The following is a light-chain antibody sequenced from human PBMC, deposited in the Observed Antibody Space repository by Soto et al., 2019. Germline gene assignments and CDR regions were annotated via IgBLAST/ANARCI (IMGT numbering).Light chain of an antibody. J-gene: IGKJ1*01. CDR1: QTIRRW. Sequence: DIEMTQSPSTLSASVGDRVTITCRASQTIRRWLAWYQQRPRKATKVLIYDASTLESGVPARFSGSGSETEFTLTISSLQPEDSATYYCQHYNSDPWTFGQGTKVDIK. CDR2: DAS. CDR3: QHYNSDPWT. V-gene: IGKV1-5*01.